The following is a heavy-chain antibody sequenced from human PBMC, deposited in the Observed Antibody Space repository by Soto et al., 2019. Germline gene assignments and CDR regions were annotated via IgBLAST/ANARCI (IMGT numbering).Heavy chain of an antibody. V-gene: IGHV1-18*01. CDR1: GYTFTSYG. CDR2: ISTYNGNT. Sequence: QIQLVQSGAEVKKPGASVKVSCKASGYTFTSYGVSWVRQAPGQGLEWMGWISTYNGNTNYAQILQGRVXXTXDXXTSTADMELRSLRSDDTAVYYCARDYGDYVFRFDPWGQGALVTVSS. J-gene: IGHJ5*02. D-gene: IGHD4-17*01. CDR3: ARDYGDYVFRFDP.